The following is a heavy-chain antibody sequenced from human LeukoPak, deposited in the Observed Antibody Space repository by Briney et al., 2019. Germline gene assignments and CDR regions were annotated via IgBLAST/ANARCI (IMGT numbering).Heavy chain of an antibody. D-gene: IGHD3-3*01. CDR2: IRYDGSSK. Sequence: GGSLRLSCAASGFTFSSHGMHWVRQAPDKGLEWVAFIRYDGSSKYSADSVKGRFTISRDNSKNTLSLQMNSLRAEDTAVYYCAIDRAAWSGYSYPYFDYWGQGTLVTVSS. CDR1: GFTFSSHG. J-gene: IGHJ4*02. CDR3: AIDRAAWSGYSYPYFDY. V-gene: IGHV3-30*02.